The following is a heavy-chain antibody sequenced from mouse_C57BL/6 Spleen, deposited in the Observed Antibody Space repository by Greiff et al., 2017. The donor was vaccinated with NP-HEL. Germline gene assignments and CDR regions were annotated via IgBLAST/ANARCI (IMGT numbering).Heavy chain of an antibody. Sequence: EVQLQQSGAELVRPGASVKLSCTASGFNIKDYYMHWVKQRPEQGLEWIGRIDPEDGDTEYAPKFQGKATMTADTSSNTAYLQLSSLTSEDTAVYYCTTIGATVVEGAMDYWGQGTSVTVSS. J-gene: IGHJ4*01. CDR3: TTIGATVVEGAMDY. V-gene: IGHV14-1*01. CDR2: IDPEDGDT. D-gene: IGHD1-1*01. CDR1: GFNIKDYY.